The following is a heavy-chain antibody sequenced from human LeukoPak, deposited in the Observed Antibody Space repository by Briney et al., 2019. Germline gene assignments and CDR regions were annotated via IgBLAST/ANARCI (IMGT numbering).Heavy chain of an antibody. V-gene: IGHV3-48*03. D-gene: IGHD1-1*01. CDR1: GFTLRCYE. CDR3: GRGKFISRWNFDC. CDR2: ISSSGSTK. Sequence: GGSLRLSYAASGFTLRCYEMIWVRQAPGKGLEWLSYISSSGSTKYYADSVKGRFTISRDNAKNPMYLQMNSLRGDDTAVYYCGRGKFISRWNFDCCGQGGKVTVSS. J-gene: IGHJ4*02.